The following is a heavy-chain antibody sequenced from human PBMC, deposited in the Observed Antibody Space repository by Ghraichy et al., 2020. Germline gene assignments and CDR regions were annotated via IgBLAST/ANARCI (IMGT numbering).Heavy chain of an antibody. CDR1: GFTFSDNA. CDR2: ISGSGSLI. CDR3: ARGGSLVWGAFDY. Sequence: GGSLRLSCAASGFTFSDNAMGWVRQAPGKGLEWVSAISGSGSLIFYADSVKGRFTISRDNSKNPLYLQMNSLRAEDTAVYYCARGGSLVWGAFDYRGQGNLVTVSS. D-gene: IGHD1-26*01. V-gene: IGHV3-23*01. J-gene: IGHJ4*02.